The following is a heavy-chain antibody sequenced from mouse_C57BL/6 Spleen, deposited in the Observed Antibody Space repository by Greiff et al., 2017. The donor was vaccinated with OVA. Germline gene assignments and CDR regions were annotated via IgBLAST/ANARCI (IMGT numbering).Heavy chain of an antibody. V-gene: IGHV5-4*01. CDR1: GFTFSSYA. D-gene: IGHD2-4*01. CDR2: ISDGGSYT. Sequence: EVQLVESGGGLVKPGGSLKLSCAASGFTFSSYAMSWVRQTPEKRLEWVATISDGGSYTYYPDNVKGRFTISRDNAKNKLYLQMSHLKSEDTAMYYCARGYDYDVAYWGQGTLVTVSA. J-gene: IGHJ3*01. CDR3: ARGYDYDVAY.